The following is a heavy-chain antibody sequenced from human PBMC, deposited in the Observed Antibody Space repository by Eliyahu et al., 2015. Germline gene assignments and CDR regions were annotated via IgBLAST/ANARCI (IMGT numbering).Heavy chain of an antibody. D-gene: IGHD3-16*01. CDR1: GGSFSGYY. CDR3: ASSYDYIWGTYGY. CDR2: INHSGST. V-gene: IGHV4-34*01. J-gene: IGHJ4*02. Sequence: QVQLQQXGAGXLKPSETLSLTCAVXGGSFSGYYWSWIRQPPGKGLEWIGEINHSGSTNYNPSLKSRVTISVDTSKNQFSLKLSSVTAADTAVYYCASSYDYIWGTYGYWGQGTLVTVSS.